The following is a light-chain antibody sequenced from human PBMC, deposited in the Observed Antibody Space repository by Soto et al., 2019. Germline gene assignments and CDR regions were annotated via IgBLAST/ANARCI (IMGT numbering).Light chain of an antibody. J-gene: IGLJ1*01. CDR2: SNN. Sequence: QSVLTQPPSASGTPGQRVTISCSGSSSNIGSGTVNWYQQLPGTAPKVLIYSNNQRPSGVPDRFSGSKSGTSASLAISGLQSEDEADYYCAVWDDSLSGYVFGTGTKVTVL. CDR3: AVWDDSLSGYV. CDR1: SSNIGSGT. V-gene: IGLV1-44*01.